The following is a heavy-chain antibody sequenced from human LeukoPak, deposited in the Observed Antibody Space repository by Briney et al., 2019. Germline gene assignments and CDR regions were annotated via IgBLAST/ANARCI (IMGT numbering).Heavy chain of an antibody. J-gene: IGHJ6*02. CDR3: ARLVTTAWTYYYGMDV. Sequence: PSGTLSLTCAVSGGSISSSNWWSWVRQPPGKGLEWIGEVYHSGSTNCNPSLKSRVTISVDKSKNQFSLKLSSVTAADTAVYYCARLVTTAWTYYYGMDVWGQGTTVTVSS. D-gene: IGHD4-11*01. CDR2: VYHSGST. CDR1: GGSISSSNW. V-gene: IGHV4-4*02.